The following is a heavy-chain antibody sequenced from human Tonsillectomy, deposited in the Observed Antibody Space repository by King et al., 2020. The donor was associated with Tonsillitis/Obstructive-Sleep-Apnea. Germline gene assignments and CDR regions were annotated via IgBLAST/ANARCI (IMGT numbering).Heavy chain of an antibody. J-gene: IGHJ4*02. D-gene: IGHD4-23*01. CDR1: GFTFSSYG. CDR2: ISYDGSNK. V-gene: IGHV3-30*18. CDR3: AKGSTVVTPPGGY. Sequence: VQLVESGGGVVQPGRSLRLSCAASGFTFSSYGMHWVRQAPGKGLEWVAVISYDGSNKYYADSVKGRFTISRDNSKNTLYLQMNSLRAEDTAVYYCAKGSTVVTPPGGYWGQGTLVTVSS.